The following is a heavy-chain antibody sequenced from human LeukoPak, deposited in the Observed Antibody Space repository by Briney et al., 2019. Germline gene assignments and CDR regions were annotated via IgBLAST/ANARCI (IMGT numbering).Heavy chain of an antibody. Sequence: SETLSLTCTVSGGSISSYYWSWIRQPPGKGLEWIGYIYYSGSTNYNPSLKSRVTISVDTSKNQFSLKLSSVTAADTAVYYCARQGGTLWFGESYYFDYWGQGTLVTVSS. J-gene: IGHJ4*02. V-gene: IGHV4-59*08. D-gene: IGHD3-10*01. CDR2: IYYSGST. CDR1: GGSISSYY. CDR3: ARQGGTLWFGESYYFDY.